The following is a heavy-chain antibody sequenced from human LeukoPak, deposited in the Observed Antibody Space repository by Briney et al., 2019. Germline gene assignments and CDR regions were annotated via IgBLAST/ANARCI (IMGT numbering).Heavy chain of an antibody. J-gene: IGHJ4*02. D-gene: IGHD3-16*01. CDR3: ARASFGGAIDY. CDR2: INSDGSST. Sequence: GGSLRLSCAASGLTFSSNWMHWVRQAPGKGLVWVSRINSDGSSTSYADSVKGRFTISRDNAKNTLYLQMNSLRAEDTAVYYCARASFGGAIDYWGQGTLVTVSS. V-gene: IGHV3-74*01. CDR1: GLTFSSNW.